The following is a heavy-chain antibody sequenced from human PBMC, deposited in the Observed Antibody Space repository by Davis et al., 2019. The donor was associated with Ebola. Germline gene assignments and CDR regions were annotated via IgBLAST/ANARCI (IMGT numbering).Heavy chain of an antibody. CDR3: ARLYRSLGDHWGPNDDYYYGMDV. CDR2: IYYSGST. V-gene: IGHV4-39*01. J-gene: IGHJ6*02. CDR1: GGSISSSSYY. D-gene: IGHD7-27*01. Sequence: PSETLSLTCTVSGGSISSSSYYWGWIRQPPGKGLEWIGSIYYSGSTYYNPSLKSRVTISVDTSKNQFSLKLSSVTAADTAVYYCARLYRSLGDHWGPNDDYYYGMDVWGQGTTVTVSS.